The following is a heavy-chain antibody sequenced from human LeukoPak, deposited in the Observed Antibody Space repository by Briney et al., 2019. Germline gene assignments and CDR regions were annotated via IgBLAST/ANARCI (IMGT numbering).Heavy chain of an antibody. CDR2: TYYSGST. CDR1: GGSISSSSYY. CDR3: ARARRWSGYRRTLNWFDP. Sequence: SETLSLTCTVSGGSISSSSYYWGWIRQPPGKGLEWIGSTYYSGSTYYNPSLKSRVTISVDTSKNQFSLKLSSVTAADTAVYYCARARRWSGYRRTLNWFDPWGQGTLVTVSS. D-gene: IGHD3-3*01. J-gene: IGHJ5*02. V-gene: IGHV4-39*07.